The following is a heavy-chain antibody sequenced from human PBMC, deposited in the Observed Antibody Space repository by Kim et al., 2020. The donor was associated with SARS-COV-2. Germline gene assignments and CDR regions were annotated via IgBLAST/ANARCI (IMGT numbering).Heavy chain of an antibody. CDR1: GGSISSSSYY. J-gene: IGHJ5*02. CDR3: AGHWMWSAMVTIADWFDP. D-gene: IGHD5-18*01. CDR2: IYYSGST. V-gene: IGHV4-39*01. Sequence: SETLSLTCTVSGGSISSSSYYWGWIRQPPGKGLEWIGSIYYSGSTYYNPSLKSRVTISVATSKNQFSLKPSSVTAADTAVYYCAGHWMWSAMVTIADWFDPWGQGTLVTVSS.